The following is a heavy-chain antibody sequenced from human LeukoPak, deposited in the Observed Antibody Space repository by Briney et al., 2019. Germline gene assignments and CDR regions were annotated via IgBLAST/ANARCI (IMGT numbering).Heavy chain of an antibody. J-gene: IGHJ4*02. V-gene: IGHV3-7*01. D-gene: IGHD1-26*01. CDR2: IKQDGSEK. CDR1: GFTFSNYW. CDR3: ASGRRLGY. Sequence: PGGSLRLSCAASGFTFSNYWMSWVRQAPGKGLEWVANIKQDGSEKYYVDSVKGRFTISRDNDKNSLYLQMNSLRAEDAAVYYCASGRRLGYWGQGTLVTVSS.